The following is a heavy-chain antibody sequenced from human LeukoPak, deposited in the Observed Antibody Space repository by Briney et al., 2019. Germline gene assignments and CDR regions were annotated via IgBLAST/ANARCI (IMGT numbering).Heavy chain of an antibody. CDR3: ARVEGYDYFDY. V-gene: IGHV5-51*01. D-gene: IGHD5-12*01. CDR2: IYPGDSDT. CDR1: GYSFTNYW. J-gene: IGHJ4*02. Sequence: GESLKISCKGSGYSFTNYWIGWVRQMPGKGLEWMAIIYPGDSDTRYSPSFQGQVTISADKSISTAYLRWSSLKASDTAMYYCARVEGYDYFDYWGQGTLVTVSS.